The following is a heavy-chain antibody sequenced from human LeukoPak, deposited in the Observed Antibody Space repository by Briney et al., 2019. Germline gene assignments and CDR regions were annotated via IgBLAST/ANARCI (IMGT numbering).Heavy chain of an antibody. D-gene: IGHD6-13*01. CDR3: AGVWPAAQDRCSY. CDR2: INHSGST. V-gene: IGHV4-34*01. Sequence: SETLSPTCAVYGGSFSGYYWSWIRQPPGKGLEWIGEINHSGSTNYNPSLKSRAAISVDTSKNQFTLKLSSVTAAATAVYYCAGVWPAAQDRCSYWGQGALVTVSS. CDR1: GGSFSGYY. J-gene: IGHJ4*02.